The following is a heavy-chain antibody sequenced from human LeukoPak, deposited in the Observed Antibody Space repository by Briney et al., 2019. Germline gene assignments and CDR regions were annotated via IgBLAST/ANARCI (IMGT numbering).Heavy chain of an antibody. Sequence: ASVTVSCKASGGTFSSYAISWVRQAPGQGLEWMGWINPNSGGTNYAQKFQGRVTMTRDTSISTAYMELSRLRSDDTAVYYCARECCGVFGFDPWGQGTLVTVSS. CDR2: INPNSGGT. J-gene: IGHJ5*02. CDR1: GGTFSSYA. CDR3: ARECCGVFGFDP. D-gene: IGHD2-21*01. V-gene: IGHV1-2*02.